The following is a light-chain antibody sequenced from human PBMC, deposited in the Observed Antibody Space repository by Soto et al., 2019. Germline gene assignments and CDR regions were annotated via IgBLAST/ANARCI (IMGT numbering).Light chain of an antibody. CDR3: HQYFSAPQA. CDR1: QSLFYTSNNKNY. J-gene: IGKJ4*01. Sequence: IVMTQSPDSLVVSPGERATIKCKSSQSLFYTSNNKNYLAWYQQKPGQRPRLLVYWGSTRASGVTDRFSGSGSGTDFTLTISDLQAGDVAVYYWHQYFSAPQAFGGGTKVEI. V-gene: IGKV4-1*01. CDR2: WGS.